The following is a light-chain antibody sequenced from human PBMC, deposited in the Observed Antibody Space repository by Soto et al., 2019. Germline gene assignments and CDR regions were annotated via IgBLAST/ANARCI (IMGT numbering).Light chain of an antibody. V-gene: IGLV2-14*01. CDR2: AVT. CDR3: SSYTSSSTL. J-gene: IGLJ1*01. CDR1: SSDVGGYNY. Sequence: QSVLTQPPSASWSPGQSVTISCTVTSSDVGGYNYVSWYQQHPGKAPKLMIYAVTDRPSGVSSRFSGSKSGNTASLTISGLQAEDEADYYCSSYTSSSTLFGTGTKVTVL.